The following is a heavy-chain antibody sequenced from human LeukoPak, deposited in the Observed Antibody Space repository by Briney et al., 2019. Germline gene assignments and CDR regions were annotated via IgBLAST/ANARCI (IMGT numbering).Heavy chain of an antibody. V-gene: IGHV4-30-4*08. Sequence: SQTLSLTCTVSGGSISSGDYYWSWIRQPPGKGLEWIGYIYYSGSTYYNPSLKSQVTISVDTSKNQFSLKLSSVTAADTAVYYCARASLDDYFDYWGQGTLVTVSS. J-gene: IGHJ4*02. CDR3: ARASLDDYFDY. CDR2: IYYSGST. CDR1: GGSISSGDYY.